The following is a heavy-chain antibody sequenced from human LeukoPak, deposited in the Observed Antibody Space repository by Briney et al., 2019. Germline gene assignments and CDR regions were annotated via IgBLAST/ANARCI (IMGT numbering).Heavy chain of an antibody. D-gene: IGHD3-9*01. CDR3: ARSSAYYNEADI. CDR2: INTSGGST. CDR1: GYTFTSYY. V-gene: IGHV1-46*01. Sequence: ASVKVSCKTSGYTFTSYYMHWVRQAPGQGLEWMGIINTSGGSTTYAQNFQGRLTMTSATSTSTVYMELSSLRSEDTAVYYCARSSAYYNEADIWGQGTMVAVSS. J-gene: IGHJ3*02.